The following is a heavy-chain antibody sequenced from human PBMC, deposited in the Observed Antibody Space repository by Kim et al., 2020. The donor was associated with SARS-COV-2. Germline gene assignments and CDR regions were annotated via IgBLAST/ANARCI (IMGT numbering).Heavy chain of an antibody. J-gene: IGHJ4*02. CDR1: GFNFDDYA. V-gene: IGHV3-43*02. Sequence: GGSLRLSCAASGFNFDDYAMHWVRQAPGKGLEWVSLISGDGGSTYYADSVKGRFTISRDNSKNSLYLQMNSLRTEDTALYYCAKGLYYDSSGYYPNCFDYSGQGTLVTVSS. D-gene: IGHD3-22*01. CDR3: AKGLYYDSSGYYPNCFDY. CDR2: ISGDGGST.